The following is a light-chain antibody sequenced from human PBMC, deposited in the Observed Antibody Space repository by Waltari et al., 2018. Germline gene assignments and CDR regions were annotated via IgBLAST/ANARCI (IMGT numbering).Light chain of an antibody. CDR2: QDT. CDR1: ILGNKY. V-gene: IGLV3-1*01. Sequence: SYELTQPPSVSVSPGQTASITCSGDILGNKYASWYQQKPGQSPQLVIYQDTKRPSRTPERSPGSRSANSATLTFTGTQAMDVAADYCQAWGTGAWVFGGGTKLTVL. J-gene: IGLJ3*02. CDR3: QAWGTGAWV.